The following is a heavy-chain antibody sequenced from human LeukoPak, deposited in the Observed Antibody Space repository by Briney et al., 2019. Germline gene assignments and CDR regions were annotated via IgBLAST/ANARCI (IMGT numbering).Heavy chain of an antibody. D-gene: IGHD3-10*01. CDR1: GYTFTSYG. J-gene: IGHJ5*02. CDR2: ISAYNGNT. V-gene: IGHV1-18*01. Sequence: ASVKVSCKASGYTFTSYGISWVRQAPGQGLEWMGWISAYNGNTNYAQKLQGRVTMTTDTSTSTAYMELRSLRSDDTAVYYCARDFVLTRGVINYANWFGPWGQGTLVTVSS. CDR3: ARDFVLTRGVINYANWFGP.